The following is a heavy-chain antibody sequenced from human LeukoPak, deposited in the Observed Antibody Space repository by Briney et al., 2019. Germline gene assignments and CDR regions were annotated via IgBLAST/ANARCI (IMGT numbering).Heavy chain of an antibody. J-gene: IGHJ3*02. V-gene: IGHV3-30*18. Sequence: PGGSLRLSCAASGFTFSSYGMHWVRQAPGKGLEWVAVISYDGSNKYYADSVKGRLTISRDNSKNTLYLQMNSLRAEDTAVYYCAKATDRSGAFDIWGQGTMVTVSS. CDR1: GFTFSSYG. CDR2: ISYDGSNK. D-gene: IGHD3-22*01. CDR3: AKATDRSGAFDI.